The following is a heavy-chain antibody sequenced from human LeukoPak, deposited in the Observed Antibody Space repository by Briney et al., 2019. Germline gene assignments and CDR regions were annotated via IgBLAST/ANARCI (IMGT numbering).Heavy chain of an antibody. J-gene: IGHJ4*02. CDR2: IYYSGST. CDR1: GGSISSGCYY. Sequence: PSETLSLTCTVSGGSISSGCYYWSWIRQHPGKGLEWIGYIYYSGSTYYNPSLKSRVTISVDTSKNQFSLKLSSVTAADTAVYYCARGRVVVAATTRVFDYWGQGTLVTVSS. D-gene: IGHD2-15*01. V-gene: IGHV4-31*03. CDR3: ARGRVVVAATTRVFDY.